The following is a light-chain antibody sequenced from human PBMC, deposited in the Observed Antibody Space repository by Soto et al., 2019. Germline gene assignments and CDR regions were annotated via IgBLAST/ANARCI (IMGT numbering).Light chain of an antibody. V-gene: IGKV3-11*01. J-gene: IGKJ5*01. CDR3: QQRSNWIT. Sequence: ETVMTQSPVTLSVSPGDTATLSCRASQRVSRNFLAWYQQKPGQAPRLLIYDTSYRATGIPARFSGSGSGTDFTLTISSLEPEDFAVYYCQQRSNWITFGQGTRLEIK. CDR1: QRVSRNF. CDR2: DTS.